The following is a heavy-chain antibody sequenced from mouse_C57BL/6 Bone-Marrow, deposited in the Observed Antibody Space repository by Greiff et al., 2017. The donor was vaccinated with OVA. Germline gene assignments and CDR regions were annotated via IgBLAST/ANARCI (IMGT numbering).Heavy chain of an antibody. CDR2: IYPGDGDT. V-gene: IGHV1-82*01. J-gene: IGHJ3*01. CDR1: GYAFSSSW. D-gene: IGHD3-2*02. CDR3: ARDSSGRFAY. Sequence: QVQLQQSGPELVKPGASVKISCKASGYAFSSSWMNWVKQRPGKGLEWIGRIYPGDGDTNYNGKFKGKATLTADKSSSTAYMQLGILTSEDSAVYFCARDSSGRFAYWGQGTLVTVSA.